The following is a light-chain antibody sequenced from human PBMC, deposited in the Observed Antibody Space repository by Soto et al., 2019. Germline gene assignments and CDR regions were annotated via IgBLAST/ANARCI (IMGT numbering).Light chain of an antibody. Sequence: EIVMTQSPATLSVSPGERATLSCRASQSVGSNLAWYQQKPGQAPRLLIYDTSTRATGIPARFSGSGSGTEFTLTISSLQSEDIAVYDCQQYNKWTPLTFGGGTKVAIK. CDR3: QQYNKWTPLT. J-gene: IGKJ4*01. CDR2: DTS. CDR1: QSVGSN. V-gene: IGKV3-15*01.